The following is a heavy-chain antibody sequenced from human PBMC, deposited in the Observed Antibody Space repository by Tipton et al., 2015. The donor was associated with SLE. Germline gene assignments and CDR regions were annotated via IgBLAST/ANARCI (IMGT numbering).Heavy chain of an antibody. CDR3: ARGFGNSFKRAFDI. CDR2: IHPSGST. D-gene: IGHD4-23*01. CDR1: GGSISSGGYS. V-gene: IGHV4-30-2*01. J-gene: IGHJ3*02. Sequence: LRLSCAVSGGSISSGGYSWSWIRQPPGKGLEWIGYIHPSGSTFYNPSLKSRVTISLDRSKNQFSLSLKSVTAADTALYYCARGFGNSFKRAFDIWGQGTLVTVSS.